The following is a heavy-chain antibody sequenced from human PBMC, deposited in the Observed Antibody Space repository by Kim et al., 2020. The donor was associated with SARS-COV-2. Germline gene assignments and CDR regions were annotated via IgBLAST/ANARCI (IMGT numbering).Heavy chain of an antibody. D-gene: IGHD3-10*01. J-gene: IGHJ4*02. CDR1: GFTFSDHY. Sequence: GGSLRLSCAASGFTFSDHYMDWVRQAPGKGLEWVGRIRNKVKSYTTEYAASVKGRFTFSRDDSKSSLYLQMNSLKTEDTAVYYCARGRYGSRITDFDYWGPGTLGTVSS. CDR2: IRNKVKSYTT. CDR3: ARGRYGSRITDFDY. V-gene: IGHV3-72*01.